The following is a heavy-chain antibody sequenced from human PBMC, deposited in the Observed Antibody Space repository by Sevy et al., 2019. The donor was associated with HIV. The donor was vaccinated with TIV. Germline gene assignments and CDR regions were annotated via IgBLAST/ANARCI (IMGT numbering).Heavy chain of an antibody. V-gene: IGHV1-18*01. CDR1: GYTFTNYR. J-gene: IGHJ4*02. Sequence: ASVKVSCKAYGYTFTNYRINWVRQAPGQGLEWMGWISPYNGDTNYAQKFQGRVSMTTDTSTTTGYMELRGLRSDDTAVYYCARDSCSGGSCYQSGVYWGQGTLVTVSS. CDR3: ARDSCSGGSCYQSGVY. CDR2: ISPYNGDT. D-gene: IGHD2-15*01.